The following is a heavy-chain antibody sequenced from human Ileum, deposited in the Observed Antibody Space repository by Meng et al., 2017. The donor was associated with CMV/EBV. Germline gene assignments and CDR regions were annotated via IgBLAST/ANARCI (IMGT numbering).Heavy chain of an antibody. V-gene: IGHV4-39*07. Sequence: QSQLQKSGHGLGKPSETLSITCTVSGDSISSGDYFWGWIRQPPKGLEWVASITYSGTTYYNPSLKSRVTMSVDTSKNQFSLKLNSVTAADTAVYYCVRASITMIDYWGQGTLVTVSS. CDR3: VRASITMIDY. CDR2: ITYSGTT. CDR1: GDSISSGDYF. J-gene: IGHJ4*02. D-gene: IGHD3-22*01.